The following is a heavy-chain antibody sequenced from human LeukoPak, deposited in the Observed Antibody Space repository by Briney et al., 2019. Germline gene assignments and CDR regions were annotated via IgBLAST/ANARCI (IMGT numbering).Heavy chain of an antibody. CDR3: AREGRSLHTF. J-gene: IGHJ4*02. CDR1: GFMFSSNW. Sequence: GGSLRLSCAASGFMFSSNWMSWVRLAPGKGLEWVANIKEDGTETHYVDSVKGRFTISRDNAKNSLYLRMNSLRVEDTAVYYCAREGRSLHTFWGQGTLVTISS. D-gene: IGHD3-10*01. CDR2: IKEDGTET. V-gene: IGHV3-7*03.